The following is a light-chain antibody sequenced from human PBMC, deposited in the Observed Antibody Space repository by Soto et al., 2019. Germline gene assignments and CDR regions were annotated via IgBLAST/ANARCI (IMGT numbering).Light chain of an antibody. J-gene: IGKJ4*01. CDR3: QHSGSSPLT. CDR2: GAS. V-gene: IGKV3-20*01. Sequence: EIVLKQSPGTLSLSPGERATLSCRASESVSDNYLAWYQQRSGQAPRLVIYGASSRASAVPDRFSGSGSGADFTLTISRLEPEDFAGYYCQHSGSSPLTLAGGTKEDI. CDR1: ESVSDNY.